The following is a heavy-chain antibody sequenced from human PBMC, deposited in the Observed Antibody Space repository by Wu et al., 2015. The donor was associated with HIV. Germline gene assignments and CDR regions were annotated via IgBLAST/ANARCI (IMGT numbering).Heavy chain of an antibody. Sequence: QVQLVQSGAEVKKPGASVKVSCKASGYTFTSYDINWVRQATGQGLEWMGWMNPNSGNTGYAQKFQGRVTITRNTSISTAYMELSSLRSEDTAVYYCARGSNSSSWYSYYYYYYMDVVGTKGPRSPVSS. CDR3: ARGSNSSSWYSYYYYYYMDV. V-gene: IGHV1-8*03. CDR2: MNPNSGNT. CDR1: GYTFTSYD. D-gene: IGHD6-13*01. J-gene: IGHJ6*03.